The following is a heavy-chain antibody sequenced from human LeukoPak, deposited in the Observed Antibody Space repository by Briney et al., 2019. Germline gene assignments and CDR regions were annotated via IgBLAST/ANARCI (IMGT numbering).Heavy chain of an antibody. CDR1: GFTFSSSA. D-gene: IGHD6-6*01. CDR2: ISGSGHDI. J-gene: IGHJ5*01. Sequence: GGSLRLSCAASGFTFSSSAMSWVRQAPGKGVEWVAYISGSGHDINYSDSVKGRFTISRDNAKNSLYLQMSSLRVEDTAVYYCTRDPRHFDSCGQGTLVTVSS. CDR3: TRDPRHFDS. V-gene: IGHV3-21*05.